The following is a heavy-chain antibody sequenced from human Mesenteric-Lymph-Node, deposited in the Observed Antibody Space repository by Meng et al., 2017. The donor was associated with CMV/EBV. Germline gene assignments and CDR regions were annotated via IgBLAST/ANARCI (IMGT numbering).Heavy chain of an antibody. CDR3: TRTAVAMSGAVYGMDV. V-gene: IGHV3-43D*03. CDR2: ILWDGGAT. D-gene: IGHD2-8*02. Sequence: GGSLRLSCALSGFTFDDYAMHWVRQAPGKALEWVSLILWDGGATYYSDSVKGRFTISRDNSKDSLHLQMNNVRAEDTALYSCTRTAVAMSGAVYGMDVWGQGTTVTVSS. J-gene: IGHJ6*02. CDR1: GFTFDDYA.